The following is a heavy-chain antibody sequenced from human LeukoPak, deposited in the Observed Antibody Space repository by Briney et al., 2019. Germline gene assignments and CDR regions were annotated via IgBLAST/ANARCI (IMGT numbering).Heavy chain of an antibody. CDR1: GFMFSTYW. CDR3: GGFGYEAAIDL. J-gene: IGHJ4*02. CDR2: IKPDGSET. D-gene: IGHD2-15*01. V-gene: IGHV3-7*01. Sequence: GGSLRLSCAASGFMFSTYWMTWVRQAPGKGLEFVANIKPDGSETYYVDSVKGRFTISRDNTKNLVFLQMKSLRGEDAAVYYCGGFGYEAAIDLWGQGTLVTVSS.